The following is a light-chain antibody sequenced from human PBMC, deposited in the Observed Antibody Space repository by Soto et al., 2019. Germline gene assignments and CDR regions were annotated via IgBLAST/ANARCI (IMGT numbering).Light chain of an antibody. Sequence: EIVLTQSPGTLSLSPGERATLSCRASQSVSSSYLAWYQKKPGQAPRLLIYDASSRATGIPDRFSGSGSGTDFTLTSSRLEPQDFAVYYCQQYGSSLYTFGQGTKLEIK. CDR3: QQYGSSLYT. V-gene: IGKV3-20*01. J-gene: IGKJ2*01. CDR1: QSVSSSY. CDR2: DAS.